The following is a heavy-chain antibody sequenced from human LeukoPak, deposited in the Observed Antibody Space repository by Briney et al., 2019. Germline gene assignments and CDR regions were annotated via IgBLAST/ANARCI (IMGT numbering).Heavy chain of an antibody. D-gene: IGHD6-19*01. V-gene: IGHV3-74*01. J-gene: IGHJ2*01. CDR2: INSDGSTT. Sequence: GRSLRLSCAASGFTFSSYWMHWVRQAPGKGLVWVSRINSDGSTTIYADSVKGRFTISRDNAKNTLYLQMNSLRAEDTAVYYCARGLVAGTWYFDLWGRGTLVTVSS. CDR3: ARGLVAGTWYFDL. CDR1: GFTFSSYW.